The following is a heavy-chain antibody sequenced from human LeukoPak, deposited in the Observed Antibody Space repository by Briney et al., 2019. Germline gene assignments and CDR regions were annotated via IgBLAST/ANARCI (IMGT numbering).Heavy chain of an antibody. CDR2: ISAYSGDT. CDR3: ARGYSNYYYYGMDV. V-gene: IGHV1-18*01. D-gene: IGHD4-11*01. Sequence: ASVKVSCKASGYTFTSYGISWVRQAPGQGLEWMGWISAYSGDTNYAQKFQGRVTITADESTSTAYMELSSLRSEDTAVYYCARGYSNYYYYGMDVWGQGTTVTVSS. J-gene: IGHJ6*02. CDR1: GYTFTSYG.